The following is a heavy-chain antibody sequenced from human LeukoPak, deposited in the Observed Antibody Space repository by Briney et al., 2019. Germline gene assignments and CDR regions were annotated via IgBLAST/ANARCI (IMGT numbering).Heavy chain of an antibody. V-gene: IGHV4-61*08. J-gene: IGHJ5*02. Sequence: SETLSLTCTVSGGSISSGDYYWSWIRQPPGKGLEWIGYIYHNGGTNYNPSLKSRVTISVDMSKNQFSLKLSSVTAADTAVYYCAKVVSGWFDPWGQGTLVTVSS. D-gene: IGHD6-19*01. CDR1: GGSISSGDYY. CDR3: AKVVSGWFDP. CDR2: IYHNGGT.